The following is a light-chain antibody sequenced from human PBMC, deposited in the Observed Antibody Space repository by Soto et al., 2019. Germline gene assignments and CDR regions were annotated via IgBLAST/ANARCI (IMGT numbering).Light chain of an antibody. J-gene: IGLJ3*02. CDR3: CSYAVSSTWV. CDR1: SSDVGSYNL. Sequence: QSALTQPASVSGSPGQSITISCTGTSSDVGSYNLVSWYQQRPGKAPKLMIYEGSKRPSGVSNRFSGSRSGNTASLTISGLQAEDQADYYCCSYAVSSTWVFGGGTKLTVL. V-gene: IGLV2-23*01. CDR2: EGS.